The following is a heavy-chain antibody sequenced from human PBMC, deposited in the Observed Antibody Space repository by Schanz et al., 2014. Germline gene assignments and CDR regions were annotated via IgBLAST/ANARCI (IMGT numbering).Heavy chain of an antibody. V-gene: IGHV3-48*01. CDR2: ISSSSSTR. CDR1: GFTFSSYS. CDR3: AKGRFGELSAFDI. Sequence: EVQLVESGGGLVQPGGSLRLSCAASGFTFSSYSMNWVRQAPGKGLEWVSYISSSSSTRYYADSVKGRFTISRDNAKNSLFLQMNSLRAEDPAVDYCAKGRFGELSAFDIWGQGTMVTVSS. J-gene: IGHJ3*02. D-gene: IGHD3-10*01.